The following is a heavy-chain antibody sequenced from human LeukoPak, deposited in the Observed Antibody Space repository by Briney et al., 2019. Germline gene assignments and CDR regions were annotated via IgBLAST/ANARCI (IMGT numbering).Heavy chain of an antibody. CDR2: INPNSGGT. Sequence: ASVTVSCTASGYTFTGYYMHWVRQAPGQGLEWMGWINPNSGGTNYAQKFQGRVTMTRDTSISTAYMELSRLRSDDTAVYYCAREERILGYCSGGSCYPVNLVDYWGQGTLVTVSS. CDR1: GYTFTGYY. D-gene: IGHD2-15*01. V-gene: IGHV1-2*02. CDR3: AREERILGYCSGGSCYPVNLVDY. J-gene: IGHJ4*02.